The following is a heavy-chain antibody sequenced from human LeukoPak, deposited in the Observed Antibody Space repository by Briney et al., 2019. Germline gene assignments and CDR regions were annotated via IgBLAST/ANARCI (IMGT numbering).Heavy chain of an antibody. V-gene: IGHV3-23*01. D-gene: IGHD6-13*01. Sequence: GGSLRLSCAASGFTFSSYAMSWVRQAPGKGLEWVSAISGSGGSTYYADSVKGRFTISRDNSRNTLYLQMDSLRADDTAVYYCAKYTQQVIPPFDYWGQGTLVTVSS. CDR2: ISGSGGST. CDR3: AKYTQQVIPPFDY. CDR1: GFTFSSYA. J-gene: IGHJ4*02.